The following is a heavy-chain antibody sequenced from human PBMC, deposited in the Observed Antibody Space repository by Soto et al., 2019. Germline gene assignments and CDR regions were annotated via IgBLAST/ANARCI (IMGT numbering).Heavy chain of an antibody. D-gene: IGHD6-13*01. CDR2: INAGNGNT. CDR3: ASTVTIAPPLDY. V-gene: IGHV1-3*01. Sequence: ASVKVSCKASGYTFTSYAMHWVRQAPGQRLEWMGWINAGNGNTKYSQKFQGRVTITRDTSASTAYMELSSVTSEETAVYYCASTVTIAPPLDYWGQGSLDTVSS. CDR1: GYTFTSYA. J-gene: IGHJ4*02.